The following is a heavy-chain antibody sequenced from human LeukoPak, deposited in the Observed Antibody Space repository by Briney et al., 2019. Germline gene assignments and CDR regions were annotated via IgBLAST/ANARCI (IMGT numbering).Heavy chain of an antibody. V-gene: IGHV4-39*01. D-gene: IGHD3-3*01. CDR1: GGSISSSSYS. CDR2: IYYSGTT. J-gene: IGHJ4*02. CDR3: ARLRFDFWSGYTHPYFDY. Sequence: SETLSLTCTVSGGSISSSSYSWGWIRQPPGKGLEWIGSIYYSGTTYYNPSLKSRVTISVDTSKIQFSLKLSSVTATDTAVYFCARLRFDFWSGYTHPYFDYWGQGTLVTVSS.